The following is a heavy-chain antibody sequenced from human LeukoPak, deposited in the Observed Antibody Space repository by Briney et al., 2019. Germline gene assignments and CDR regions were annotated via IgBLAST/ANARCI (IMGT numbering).Heavy chain of an antibody. V-gene: IGHV1-46*01. CDR1: DYTFTRYG. CDR2: INPSGGST. CDR3: ARDNSVEDTAWWFDP. Sequence: ASVRVSCKASDYTFTRYGISWVRQAPGQGLEWMGIINPSGGSTSYAQKFQGRVTMTRDMSTSTDYMELSSLRSEDTAVYYCARDNSVEDTAWWFDPWGQGTLVTVSS. D-gene: IGHD4-23*01. J-gene: IGHJ5*02.